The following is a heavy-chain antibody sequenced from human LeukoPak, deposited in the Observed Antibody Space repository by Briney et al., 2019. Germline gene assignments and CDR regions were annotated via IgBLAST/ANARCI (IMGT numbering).Heavy chain of an antibody. V-gene: IGHV3-48*03. Sequence: PGGSLRLSCAASGFTFSSYEMNWVRQAPGKGLGWISYISSSGSTIYYADSVKGRFTFSRDNAKNSLYLQMNSLRAEDTAVYYCARDAQSIAAEIDYWGQGTLVTVSS. CDR3: ARDAQSIAAEIDY. CDR2: ISSSGSTI. D-gene: IGHD6-13*01. J-gene: IGHJ4*02. CDR1: GFTFSSYE.